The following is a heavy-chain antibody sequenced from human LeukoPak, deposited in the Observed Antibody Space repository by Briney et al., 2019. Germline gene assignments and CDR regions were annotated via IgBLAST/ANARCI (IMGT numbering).Heavy chain of an antibody. J-gene: IGHJ5*02. CDR3: ARDRVSMTVAVLTPFDP. CDR1: GYAFTTYG. CDR2: ISAYNGNT. D-gene: IGHD3-22*01. Sequence: ASVKVSCKASGYAFTTYGISWVQQAPGQGLEWMGWISAYNGNTNYAQKFQGRVTMTTDTSTSTAYMELRSLTSDDTAVYFCARDRVSMTVAVLTPFDPWGQGTLVTVSS. V-gene: IGHV1-18*01.